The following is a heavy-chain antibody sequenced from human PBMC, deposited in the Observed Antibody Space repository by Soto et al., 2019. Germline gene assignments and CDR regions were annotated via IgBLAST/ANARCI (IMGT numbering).Heavy chain of an antibody. CDR1: GGSISSGGYY. CDR2: IYYSGST. V-gene: IGHV4-31*03. J-gene: IGHJ4*02. Sequence: SETLSLTCTVSGGSISSGGYYWSWIRQHPGKGLEWIGYIYYSGSTFYTPTLKSRVTISEDTSKNQFSLNLSSVTAADTAVYYCARKKGYSYGPHYFDYWGQGTLVTVSS. D-gene: IGHD5-18*01. CDR3: ARKKGYSYGPHYFDY.